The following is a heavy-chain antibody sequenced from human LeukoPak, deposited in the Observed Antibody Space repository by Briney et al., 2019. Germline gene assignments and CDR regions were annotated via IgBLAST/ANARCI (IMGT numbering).Heavy chain of an antibody. J-gene: IGHJ3*02. Sequence: GGSLRLSCAASGFTFSSYAMNWVRQAPGKGLEWVSAIGGSGGNTYYADSVKGRFTLSRDNSKNTLYLQMNSLRAEDTAVYYCAKSLRPKTIAVAGQYAFDIWGQGTMVTVSS. V-gene: IGHV3-23*01. CDR3: AKSLRPKTIAVAGQYAFDI. CDR2: IGGSGGNT. D-gene: IGHD6-19*01. CDR1: GFTFSSYA.